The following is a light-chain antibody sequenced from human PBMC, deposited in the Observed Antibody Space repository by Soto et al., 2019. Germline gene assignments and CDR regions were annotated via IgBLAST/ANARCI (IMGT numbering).Light chain of an antibody. CDR2: VAS. CDR3: QQYGSSPRFT. CDR1: QSVSSSY. J-gene: IGKJ3*01. V-gene: IGKV3-20*01. Sequence: EIVLTQSPGTLSLSPGERATLSCRASQSVSSSYLAWYQQKPGQAPRLLIYVASSRATGIPDRFSGSGSGTDFTLTISRLEPDEFAVYYCQQYGSSPRFTFGPGTKVDIK.